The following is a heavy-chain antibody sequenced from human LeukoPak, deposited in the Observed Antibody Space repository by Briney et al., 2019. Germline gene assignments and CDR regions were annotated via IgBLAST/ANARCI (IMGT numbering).Heavy chain of an antibody. D-gene: IGHD2-2*01. CDR2: ISWNSGSI. CDR3: ARVRCSSTSCYVADAFDI. V-gene: IGHV3-9*01. Sequence: GGSLRLSCAASGFTFDDYAMHWVRQAPGKGLEWVSGISWNSGSIGYADSVKGRFTISRDNAKNSLYLQMNSLRAEDTAVYYCARVRCSSTSCYVADAFDIWGQGTMVTVSS. CDR1: GFTFDDYA. J-gene: IGHJ3*02.